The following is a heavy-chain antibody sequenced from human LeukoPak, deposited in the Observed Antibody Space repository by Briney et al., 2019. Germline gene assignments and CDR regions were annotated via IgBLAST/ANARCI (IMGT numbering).Heavy chain of an antibody. CDR1: TGSISSHY. D-gene: IGHD4-11*01. V-gene: IGHV4-59*11. CDR2: ISYSGST. J-gene: IGHJ6*03. CDR3: ARGYTVTTSDFYDYYMDV. Sequence: SETLSLTCTVSTGSISSHYWSWIRQSPGEGLEWFGYISYSGSTNYNPSLKRRVTISVDTPKNQFSLKLSSVTAADTAVYYCARGYTVTTSDFYDYYMDVWGKGTTVTVSS.